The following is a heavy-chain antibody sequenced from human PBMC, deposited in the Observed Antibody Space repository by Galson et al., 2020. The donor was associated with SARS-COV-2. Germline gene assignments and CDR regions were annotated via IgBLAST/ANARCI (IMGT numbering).Heavy chain of an antibody. CDR2: IIPSTGNT. J-gene: IGHJ4*02. CDR3: AAGEEWYDGCGGNC. Sequence: ASVKVSCKASGYTFTNYYMHWVRQAPGQGLEWMGGIIPSTGNTLLAERFQGRVAMTRDTSINTAYMDLSSLTSDDTAVYYCAAGEEWYDGCGGNCWGQGTLVSVS. V-gene: IGHV1-2*02. D-gene: IGHD3-3*01. CDR1: GYTFTNYY.